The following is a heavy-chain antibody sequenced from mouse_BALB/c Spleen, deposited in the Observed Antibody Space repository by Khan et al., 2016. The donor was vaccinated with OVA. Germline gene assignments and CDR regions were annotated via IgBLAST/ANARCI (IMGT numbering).Heavy chain of an antibody. Sequence: QVQLQQPGAELVKPGASVKMSCKASGYTFTSYWMHWVKQRPGQGLEWIGVIDPSDSYTSYNQKFKGKATLTVDTSSSTAYMQLSSLTSEDSAVYYCMGGPAWFAYWGQGTLVTVSA. CDR2: IDPSDSYT. V-gene: IGHV1S127*01. D-gene: IGHD1-1*02. CDR1: GYTFTSYW. J-gene: IGHJ3*01. CDR3: MGGPAWFAY.